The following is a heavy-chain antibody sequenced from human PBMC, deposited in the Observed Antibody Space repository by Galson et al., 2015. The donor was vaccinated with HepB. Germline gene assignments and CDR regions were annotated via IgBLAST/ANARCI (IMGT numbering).Heavy chain of an antibody. J-gene: IGHJ6*02. CDR3: ARLQWLPPDNYYYGMDV. CDR2: IWYDGSNK. Sequence: SLRLSCAASGFTFSSYGMHWVRQAPGKGLEWVAVIWYDGSNKYYADSVQGRFTISRDNSKNTLYLQMNSLRAEDTAVYYCARLQWLPPDNYYYGMDVWGQGTTVTVSS. D-gene: IGHD6-19*01. V-gene: IGHV3-33*08. CDR1: GFTFSSYG.